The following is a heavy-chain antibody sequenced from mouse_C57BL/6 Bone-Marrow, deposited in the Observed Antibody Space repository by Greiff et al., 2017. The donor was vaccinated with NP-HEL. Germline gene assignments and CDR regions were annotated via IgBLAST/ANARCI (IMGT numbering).Heavy chain of an antibody. Sequence: EVQLQESGTVLARPGASVKMFCKTSGYTFTSYWMHWVKQRPGQGLEWIGAIYPGNSDTSYNQKFKGKAKLTAVTSASTAYMELSSLTNEDSAVYYCTSYGSSPYWYFDVWGTGTTVTVSS. CDR1: GYTFTSYW. D-gene: IGHD1-1*01. CDR3: TSYGSSPYWYFDV. CDR2: IYPGNSDT. J-gene: IGHJ1*03. V-gene: IGHV1-5*01.